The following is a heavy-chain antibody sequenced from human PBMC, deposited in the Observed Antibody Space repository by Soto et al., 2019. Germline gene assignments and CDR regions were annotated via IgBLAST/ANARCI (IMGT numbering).Heavy chain of an antibody. J-gene: IGHJ4*02. V-gene: IGHV1-8*01. CDR2: MNPNSGNT. D-gene: IGHD1-26*01. Sequence: QVQLVQSGAEVKKPGASVKVSCKASGYTFTSYDINWVRQATGQGLEWMGWMNPNSGNTGYAQKFQGRVTMTRNTSISTAYMELSSLRSEDTAVYYCARDKFSGTYYVRGVTYFFDYWGQGALVTVST. CDR1: GYTFTSYD. CDR3: ARDKFSGTYYVRGVTYFFDY.